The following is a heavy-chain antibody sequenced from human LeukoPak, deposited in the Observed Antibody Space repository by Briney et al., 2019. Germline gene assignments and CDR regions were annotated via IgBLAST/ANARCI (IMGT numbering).Heavy chain of an antibody. CDR1: GGTFSSYA. Sequence: SVKVSCKASGGTFSSYAISWVRQAPGQGLEWMGRIIPILGIANYAQKFQGRVTITADKSTSTAYMELSSLRSEDTAVYYCARDPSEGAYYYGSGSFFDPWGQGTLVTVSS. J-gene: IGHJ5*02. D-gene: IGHD3-10*01. CDR3: ARDPSEGAYYYGSGSFFDP. V-gene: IGHV1-69*04. CDR2: IIPILGIA.